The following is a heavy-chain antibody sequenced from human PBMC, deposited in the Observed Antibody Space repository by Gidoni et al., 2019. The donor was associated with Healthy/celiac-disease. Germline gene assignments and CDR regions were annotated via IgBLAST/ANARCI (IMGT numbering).Heavy chain of an antibody. Sequence: QVQLGQSGAEEKKPGPSVKVSCKAPGYTFTSDDINWVRQATGPGLEWMGWMNPNSGNTGYAPKFQGRVTMTRNTSISTAYMERSSLRSEDTAVYYCARGPYSKFDPWGQGTLVTVSS. CDR2: MNPNSGNT. CDR1: GYTFTSDD. D-gene: IGHD6-13*01. J-gene: IGHJ5*02. V-gene: IGHV1-8*01. CDR3: ARGPYSKFDP.